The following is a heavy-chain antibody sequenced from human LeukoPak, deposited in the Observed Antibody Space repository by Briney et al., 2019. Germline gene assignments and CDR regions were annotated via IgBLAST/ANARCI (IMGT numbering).Heavy chain of an antibody. Sequence: SSETLSLTCTVSGGSISSYYWSWIRQPPGKGLEWIGYIYYSGSTNYNPSLKSRVTISVDTSKNQFSLKLSSVTAADTAVYYCAREGVTPLWGQGTLVTVSS. CDR1: GGSISSYY. J-gene: IGHJ4*02. CDR2: IYYSGST. V-gene: IGHV4-59*01. D-gene: IGHD3-16*02. CDR3: AREGVTPL.